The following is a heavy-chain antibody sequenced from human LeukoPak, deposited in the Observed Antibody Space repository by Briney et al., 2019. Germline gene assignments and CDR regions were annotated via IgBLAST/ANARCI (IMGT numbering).Heavy chain of an antibody. CDR1: GYSFTSYW. CDR3: ARQRDCSGGSCYPGRIYFDY. D-gene: IGHD2-15*01. J-gene: IGHJ4*02. V-gene: IGHV5-51*01. Sequence: GETLKSSCKGSGYSFTSYWIGWVRQMPGKGLEWMGIIYPGDSDTRYSPSFQGQVTISADKSISTAYLQWSSLKASDTAMYYCARQRDCSGGSCYPGRIYFDYWGQGTLVTVSS. CDR2: IYPGDSDT.